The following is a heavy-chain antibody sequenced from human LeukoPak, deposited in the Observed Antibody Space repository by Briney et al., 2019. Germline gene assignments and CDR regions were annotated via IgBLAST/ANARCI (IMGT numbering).Heavy chain of an antibody. CDR1: GFTFSSYA. J-gene: IGHJ4*02. V-gene: IGHV3-23*01. CDR3: ANLPPYYYDSSGYYAYFDY. CDR2: ISGSGDNT. Sequence: GGSLRLSCAASGFTFSSYAMRWVRQVPGKGLEWVSVISGSGDNTYHADSVKGRFTISRDNSKNTLYLQMNSLRAEDTAVYYCANLPPYYYDSSGYYAYFDYWGQGTLVTVSS. D-gene: IGHD3-22*01.